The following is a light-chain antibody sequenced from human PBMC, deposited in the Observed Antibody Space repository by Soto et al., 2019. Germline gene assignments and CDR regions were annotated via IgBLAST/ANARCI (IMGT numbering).Light chain of an antibody. V-gene: IGKV3-20*01. J-gene: IGKJ5*01. Sequence: EILLTHSPDTLSLSPGARSTLSCRASQSVSSGYLAWYQQKPGQAPRLLIHSASSRATGIPDRFSGSGSGTDFTLTISRLEPEDFAVYYCQQYGSAPLITFGQVTRLEIK. CDR2: SAS. CDR3: QQYGSAPLIT. CDR1: QSVSSGY.